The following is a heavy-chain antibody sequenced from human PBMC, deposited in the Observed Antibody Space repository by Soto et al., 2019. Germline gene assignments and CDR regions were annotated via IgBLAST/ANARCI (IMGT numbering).Heavy chain of an antibody. CDR2: IYWDDDK. D-gene: IGHD2-15*01. CDR3: THSSRYSACDF. J-gene: IGHJ3*01. CDR1: GFSLSSSGVS. Sequence: QITLKESGPMLVKPTQTLTLTCTFSGFSLSSSGVSVGWIRQPPGKALEWLAHIYWDDDKRYSPSLKNRPIITKDTPKNQVILTMTDMDPVDTATFYCTHSSRYSACDFWGQGTMVAVSS. V-gene: IGHV2-5*02.